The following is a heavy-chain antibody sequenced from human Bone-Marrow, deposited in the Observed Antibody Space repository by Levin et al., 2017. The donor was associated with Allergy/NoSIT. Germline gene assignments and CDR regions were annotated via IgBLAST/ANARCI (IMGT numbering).Heavy chain of an antibody. J-gene: IGHJ4*02. Sequence: GGSLRLSCAASGFTFSNYGMHWVRQAPGKGLEWVALISYDGNNKYYADSVKGRFSISRDNSKNTLYLQMNSLTAEDTAVYYCAKDRPQATDYYDSSGSLDYWGRGTLVTVSS. D-gene: IGHD3-22*01. CDR1: GFTFSNYG. CDR2: ISYDGNNK. CDR3: AKDRPQATDYYDSSGSLDY. V-gene: IGHV3-30*18.